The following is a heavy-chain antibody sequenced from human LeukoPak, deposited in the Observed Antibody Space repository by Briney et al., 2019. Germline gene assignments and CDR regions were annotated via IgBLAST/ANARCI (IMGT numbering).Heavy chain of an antibody. V-gene: IGHV3-7*01. CDR3: ARGQRGNSYRSSMDV. Sequence: GGSLRLSCAASGFTFSSYWMSWVRQAPGKGLEWVANIKQDGSEKYYVDSVKGRFTISRDNAKNSLYLQMNSLRAEDTAVYYCARGQRGNSYRSSMDVWGQGTTVTVSS. D-gene: IGHD5-18*01. CDR1: GFTFSSYW. CDR2: IKQDGSEK. J-gene: IGHJ6*02.